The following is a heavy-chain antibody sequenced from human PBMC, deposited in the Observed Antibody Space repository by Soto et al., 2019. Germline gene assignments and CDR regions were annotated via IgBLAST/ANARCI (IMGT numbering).Heavy chain of an antibody. CDR2: INAGNGNT. D-gene: IGHD1-26*01. J-gene: IGHJ4*02. Sequence: ASVKVSCKASGYTFTSYAMHWVRQAPGQRLEWMGWINAGNGNTKYSQKFQGRVTITRDTSASTAYMELSSLRSEDTAVYYCARAGVGATPNDYWGQGTLVTVSS. V-gene: IGHV1-3*01. CDR1: GYTFTSYA. CDR3: ARAGVGATPNDY.